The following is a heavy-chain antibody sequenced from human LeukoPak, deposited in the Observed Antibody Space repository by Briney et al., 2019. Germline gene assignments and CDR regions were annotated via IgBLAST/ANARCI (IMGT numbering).Heavy chain of an antibody. Sequence: GGSLRLSCAASGFTFNDYGMHWVRQAPGKGLEWVAVISYDGRNIHYPDSVKGRFTISRDISTDTLWLQMDSLRTEDTAVYYCAKGPLRGTAAAIDYWGQGTLVTVSS. V-gene: IGHV3-30*18. J-gene: IGHJ4*02. CDR2: ISYDGRNI. CDR3: AKGPLRGTAAAIDY. CDR1: GFTFNDYG. D-gene: IGHD2-2*01.